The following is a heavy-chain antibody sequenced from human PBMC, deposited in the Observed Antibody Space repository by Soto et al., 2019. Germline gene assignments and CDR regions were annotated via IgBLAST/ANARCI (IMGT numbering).Heavy chain of an antibody. CDR1: GGSVSSGSYY. CDR2: IYYSGST. J-gene: IGHJ5*02. V-gene: IGHV4-61*01. D-gene: IGHD1-26*01. Sequence: PSETLSLTCTVSGGSVSSGSYYWSWIRQPPGKGLEWIGYIYYSGSTNYNPSLKSRVTISVDTSKNQFSLKLSSVTAADTAVYYCAAHGNILGGWFDPWGQGTLVTVSS. CDR3: AAHGNILGGWFDP.